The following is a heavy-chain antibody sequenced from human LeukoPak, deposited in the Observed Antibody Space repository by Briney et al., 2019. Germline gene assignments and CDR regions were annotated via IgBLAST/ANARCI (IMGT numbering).Heavy chain of an antibody. Sequence: PGGSLRLSCAASGFTFSSYSMNWVRQAPGKGLEWVSSISSSSSYIYYADSVKGRFTISRDNAKNSLYLQMNSLRAEDTAVYYCARSPQYYYDSSGYYSYWGQGTLVTVSS. J-gene: IGHJ4*02. D-gene: IGHD3-22*01. CDR1: GFTFSSYS. V-gene: IGHV3-21*01. CDR3: ARSPQYYYDSSGYYSY. CDR2: ISSSSSYI.